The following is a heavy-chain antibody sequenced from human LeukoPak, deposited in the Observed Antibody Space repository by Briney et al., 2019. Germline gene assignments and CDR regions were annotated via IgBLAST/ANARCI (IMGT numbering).Heavy chain of an antibody. CDR3: ARHVAVAGTGMDY. J-gene: IGHJ4*02. Sequence: EASVKVSCKASGGTFSSYAISWVRQAPGQGLEWMGGIIPIFGTANYAQKFQGRVTITADESTSTAYMELSSLRSEDTAVYYCARHVAVAGTGMDYWGQGTLVTVPS. V-gene: IGHV1-69*13. D-gene: IGHD6-19*01. CDR2: IIPIFGTA. CDR1: GGTFSSYA.